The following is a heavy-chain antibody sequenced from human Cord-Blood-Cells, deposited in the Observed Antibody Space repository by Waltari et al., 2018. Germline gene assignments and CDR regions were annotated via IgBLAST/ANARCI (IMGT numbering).Heavy chain of an antibody. CDR2: ISGSGGST. V-gene: IGHV3-23*01. Sequence: EVQLLESGGGLVQPGGSLSRSCAASGFTFSSYALTWVRQAPGKGLEWVSAISGSGGSTYYADSVKGRFTISRDNSKNTLYLQMNSLRAEDTAVYYCAKGSGLVDYWGQGTLVTVSS. CDR1: GFTFSSYA. J-gene: IGHJ4*02. CDR3: AKGSGLVDY. D-gene: IGHD6-19*01.